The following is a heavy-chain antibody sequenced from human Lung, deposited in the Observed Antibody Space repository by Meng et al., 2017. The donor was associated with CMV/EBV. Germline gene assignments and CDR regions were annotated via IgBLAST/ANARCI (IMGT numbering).Heavy chain of an antibody. D-gene: IGHD2/OR15-2a*01. J-gene: IGHJ4*02. Sequence: GQLVWSGGGVGRPGRSLRLSCAASGFTFRTYAMHWVRQAPGKGLEWMTIISYDGNNKYADSVKGRFTISRDNSKNTLYLQMNSLRTEDTAVYYCAREGPDYNSSYFDYWGQGTLVTVSS. V-gene: IGHV3-30-3*01. CDR3: AREGPDYNSSYFDY. CDR2: ISYDGNN. CDR1: GFTFRTYA.